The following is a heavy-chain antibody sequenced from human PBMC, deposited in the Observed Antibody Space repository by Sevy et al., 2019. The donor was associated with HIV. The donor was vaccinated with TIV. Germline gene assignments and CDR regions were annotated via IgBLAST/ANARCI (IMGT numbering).Heavy chain of an antibody. CDR2: VSWSSDKI. Sequence: GGSLRLSCAASGFRFDDYAMHWVRLAPGKGLEWVSGVSWSSDKIYYADSVKGRFTISRDNAKTSLVLQMNSLTTEDTALYYCVKDIMAMITVRGAFDIWGRGTTVTVSS. J-gene: IGHJ3*02. V-gene: IGHV3-9*01. CDR3: VKDIMAMITVRGAFDI. CDR1: GFRFDDYA. D-gene: IGHD5-12*01.